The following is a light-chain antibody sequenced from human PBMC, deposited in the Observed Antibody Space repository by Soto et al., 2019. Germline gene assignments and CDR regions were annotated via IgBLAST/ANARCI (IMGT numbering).Light chain of an antibody. CDR1: QTGNNNY. J-gene: IGKJ1*01. CDR3: QHYGYSQWT. V-gene: IGKV3-20*01. CDR2: GVY. Sequence: IVLTQSPGTLSLSPGERATLSCRASQTGNNNYLVWYQHKSGQAPRLLIYGVYTRASGIPARFSGSGSGTEFTLTITRLEPEDSAVYFCQHYGYSQWTFGQGTKVDIK.